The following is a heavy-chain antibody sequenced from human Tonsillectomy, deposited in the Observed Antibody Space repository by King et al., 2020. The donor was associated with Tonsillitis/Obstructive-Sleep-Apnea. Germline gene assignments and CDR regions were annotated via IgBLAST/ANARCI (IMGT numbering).Heavy chain of an antibody. Sequence: QLVQSGAEVKKPGASVKVSCKASGYTFTSYGISWVRQAPGQGLEWMGWISAYNGNTNYAQKLQGRVTMTSDTSTSTAYMELRSLRSDDTAVYYCARVHSYCSSTSCLDYWGQGTLVTVSS. CDR2: ISAYNGNT. CDR1: GYTFTSYG. D-gene: IGHD2-2*01. J-gene: IGHJ4*02. V-gene: IGHV1-18*01. CDR3: ARVHSYCSSTSCLDY.